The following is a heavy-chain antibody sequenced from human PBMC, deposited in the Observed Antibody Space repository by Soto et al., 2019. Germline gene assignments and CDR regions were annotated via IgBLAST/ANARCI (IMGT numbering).Heavy chain of an antibody. CDR1: GFTFSSYA. V-gene: IGHV3-23*01. D-gene: IGHD2-2*01. CDR3: ANFFCSSTNCLVFDY. J-gene: IGHJ4*02. CDR2: ISGSGGST. Sequence: GGSLRLSCAASGFTFSSYAMSWVRQAPGKGLEWVSAISGSGGSTYYADSVKGRFTISRDNSKNTLYLQMNSLRAEDTAVYYCANFFCSSTNCLVFDYWGQGTLVTVSS.